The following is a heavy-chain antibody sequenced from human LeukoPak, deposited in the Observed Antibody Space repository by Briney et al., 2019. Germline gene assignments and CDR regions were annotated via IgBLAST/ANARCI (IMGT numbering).Heavy chain of an antibody. D-gene: IGHD1-1*01. CDR3: ARSGWNDVDAFDI. Sequence: PSETLSLTCTVSGGSINSYYWSWIRQAPGKGLEWIGYISYSGSTNYNPSLKSRVTISVDTSKNQFSLKLSSVTAADTAVYYCARSGWNDVDAFDIWGQGTMVTVSS. CDR1: GGSINSYY. J-gene: IGHJ3*02. CDR2: ISYSGST. V-gene: IGHV4-59*08.